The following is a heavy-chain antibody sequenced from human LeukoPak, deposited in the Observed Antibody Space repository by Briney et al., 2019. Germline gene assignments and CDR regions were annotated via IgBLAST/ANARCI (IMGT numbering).Heavy chain of an antibody. CDR2: IKHDGSEG. J-gene: IGHJ4*02. CDR1: GFTFSNYW. D-gene: IGHD6-6*01. CDR3: ARIGYSSSSFDY. Sequence: PGGSLRLSCAASGFTFSNYWMSWVRQAPGKGLEWVANIKHDGSEGHYVGSMKGRFPISRDNAKNSVYLQMSSLRVEDTAVYYCARIGYSSSSFDYWGQGTLVTVSS. V-gene: IGHV3-7*01.